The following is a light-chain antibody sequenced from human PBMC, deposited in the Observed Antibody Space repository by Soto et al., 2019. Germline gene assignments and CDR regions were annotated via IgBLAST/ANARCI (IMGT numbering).Light chain of an antibody. CDR3: CSCAGSSTPYV. Sequence: QSDLTQPRSVSGAPGQSVTISCTGTSNDVGRFDYVSWYQQHPGKAPKVIIYDVNERPSGVPNRFSGSKSGNTASLTISGLQADDEADYYCCSCAGSSTPYVFGTGTKVTVL. V-gene: IGLV2-11*01. J-gene: IGLJ1*01. CDR1: SNDVGRFDY. CDR2: DVN.